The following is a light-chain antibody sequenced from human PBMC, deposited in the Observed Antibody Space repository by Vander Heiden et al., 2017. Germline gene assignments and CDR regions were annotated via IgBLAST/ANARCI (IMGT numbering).Light chain of an antibody. CDR1: QSISSW. CDR2: KAS. CDR3: QQYNSYQET. J-gene: IGKJ1*01. Sequence: DIQMTQSPSTLSASVGDRVTITCRASQSISSWLAWYQQKPGKAPKLLIYKASSLESGVPSRFSGSGSGTEFTLTISSLQPDDFATYCCQQYNSYQETFGQGTKVEIK. V-gene: IGKV1-5*03.